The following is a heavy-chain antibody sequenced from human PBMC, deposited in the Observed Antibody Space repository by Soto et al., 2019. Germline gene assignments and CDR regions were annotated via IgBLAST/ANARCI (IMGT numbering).Heavy chain of an antibody. D-gene: IGHD3-10*01. CDR3: ARQYYFGSGSYYNRPLDF. V-gene: IGHV4-4*02. Sequence: SETLSLTCAVSGGSISSNNWWSWVRQPPGKGLEWIGEIYHSGSTNYNPSFKSRVAMSVDKSKNQFSLKLSSVTAADTAVYYCARQYYFGSGSYYNRPLDFWGQGTLVTVSS. J-gene: IGHJ4*02. CDR2: IYHSGST. CDR1: GGSISSNNW.